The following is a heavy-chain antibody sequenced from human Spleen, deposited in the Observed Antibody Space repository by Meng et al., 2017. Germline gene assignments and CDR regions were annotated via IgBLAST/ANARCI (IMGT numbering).Heavy chain of an antibody. CDR1: GGSISSGGYY. CDR3: ARDRSGYANYDY. Sequence: QVNLQESGPGLVKPSQTLSLTCTVSGGSISSGGYYWSWVRQHPGKGLEWIGYIYYSASTHYNPSLKSRVTMSIDTSKNHFSLKVTSVTAADTAVYYCARDRSGYANYDYWGQGTLVTVSS. V-gene: IGHV4-31*03. J-gene: IGHJ4*02. CDR2: IYYSAST. D-gene: IGHD6-25*01.